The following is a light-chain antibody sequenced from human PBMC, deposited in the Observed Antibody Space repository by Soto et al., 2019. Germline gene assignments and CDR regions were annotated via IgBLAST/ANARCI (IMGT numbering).Light chain of an antibody. J-gene: IGKJ4*01. CDR2: DAA. V-gene: IGKV1-33*01. CDR3: QQFDNLPLT. Sequence: DIQMTQSPSSLSASIGDSVTISCQASQDITIYLNWYQQKPGTAPKLLIYDAANLQPGVPSRFSASGSCTRFNVTITSLQPEDVATYFCQQFDNLPLTFGGGTKVEIK. CDR1: QDITIY.